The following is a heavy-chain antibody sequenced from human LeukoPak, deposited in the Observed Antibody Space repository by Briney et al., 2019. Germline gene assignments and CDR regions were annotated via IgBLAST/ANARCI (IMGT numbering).Heavy chain of an antibody. CDR1: GFTFSSYA. Sequence: PGGSLRLSCAASGFTFSSYAMSWVRQAPGKGLEWVSSISGSGGSTYYADSVKGRFTISRDNSKNTLSLQMTSLRAEATAVYYCAKSEGREYYFDFWGQGTLVTVSS. D-gene: IGHD3-10*01. CDR2: ISGSGGST. J-gene: IGHJ4*02. V-gene: IGHV3-23*01. CDR3: AKSEGREYYFDF.